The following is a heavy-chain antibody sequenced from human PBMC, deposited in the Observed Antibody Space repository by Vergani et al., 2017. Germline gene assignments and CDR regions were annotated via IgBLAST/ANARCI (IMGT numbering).Heavy chain of an antibody. CDR1: GGSISSSRYY. V-gene: IGHV4-39*01. CDR2: ISYSGST. J-gene: IGHJ5*02. CDR3: AEGGIAVAGPNWFDP. Sequence: QLQLQESGPGLVKPSETLSLTCTVSGGSISSSRYYWGWIRQPPGKGLEWIGNISYSGSTYYNPSLKSRVTISVDTSKNQFSLKLSSVTAADTAVYYCAEGGIAVAGPNWFDPWGQGTLVTVSS. D-gene: IGHD6-19*01.